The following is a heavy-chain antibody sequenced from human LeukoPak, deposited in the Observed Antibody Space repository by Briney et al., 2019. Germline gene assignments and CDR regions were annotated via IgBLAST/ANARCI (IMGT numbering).Heavy chain of an antibody. CDR3: AKEVCYDFWSGYYTGVDY. CDR1: GFTFSSYA. J-gene: IGHJ4*02. CDR2: ISGSGGST. Sequence: QSGGSLRLSCAASGFTFSSYAMSWVRQAPGKGLEWVSAISGSGGSTYYADSVKGRFTISRDNSKNTLYLQMNSLRAEDTAVYYCAKEVCYDFWSGYYTGVDYWGQGTLVTVSS. D-gene: IGHD3-3*01. V-gene: IGHV3-23*01.